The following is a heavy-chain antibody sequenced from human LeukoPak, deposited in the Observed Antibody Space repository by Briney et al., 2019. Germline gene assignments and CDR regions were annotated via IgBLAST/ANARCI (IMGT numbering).Heavy chain of an antibody. V-gene: IGHV3-23*01. Sequence: PGGSLRLSCAASGFTFSSHAMSWVRQAPGKGLEWVSAINGSGSSTYYADSVKGRVSISRDNSKNTLYLQMNSLRVEETALYYCARDFWDDFEYFDLWGRGTLVTVSS. D-gene: IGHD3-3*01. CDR2: INGSGSST. J-gene: IGHJ2*01. CDR1: GFTFSSHA. CDR3: ARDFWDDFEYFDL.